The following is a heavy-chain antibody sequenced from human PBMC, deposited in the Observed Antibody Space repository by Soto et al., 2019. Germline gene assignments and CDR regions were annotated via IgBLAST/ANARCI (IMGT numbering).Heavy chain of an antibody. J-gene: IGHJ6*02. V-gene: IGHV3-30*18. CDR2: ISYDGSNK. D-gene: IGHD6-6*01. CDR3: AKVGQYSSCMDV. Sequence: LRLSCAASGFTFSSYGMHWVRQAPGKGLEWVAVISYDGSNKYYADSVKGRFTISRDNSKNTLYLQMNSLRAEDTAVYYCAKVGQYSSCMDVWGQGTTVTVSS. CDR1: GFTFSSYG.